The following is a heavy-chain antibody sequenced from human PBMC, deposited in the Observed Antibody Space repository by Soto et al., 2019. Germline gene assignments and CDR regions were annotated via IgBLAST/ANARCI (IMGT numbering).Heavy chain of an antibody. V-gene: IGHV1-69*13. CDR3: ARTRKYYYDSSGYYLSY. Sequence: SVKVSCKASGGTFSSYAISWVRQAPGQGLEWMGGIIPIFGTANYAQKFQGRVTITADESTSTAYMELSGLRSEDTAVYYCARTRKYYYDSSGYYLSYWGQGTLVTVSS. CDR2: IIPIFGTA. J-gene: IGHJ4*02. CDR1: GGTFSSYA. D-gene: IGHD3-22*01.